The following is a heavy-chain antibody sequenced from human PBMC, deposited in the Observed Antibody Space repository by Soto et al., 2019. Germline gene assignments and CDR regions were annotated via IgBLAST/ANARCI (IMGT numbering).Heavy chain of an antibody. CDR3: ARDLVVRGVRRGSYGMDV. CDR1: GFTFSSYE. Sequence: PGGSLRLSCAASGFTFSSYEMNWVRQAPGKGLEWVSYISSSGSTIYYADSVKGRFTISRDNAKNSLCLQMNSLRAEDTAVYYCARDLVVRGVRRGSYGMDVWGQGTTVTVSS. V-gene: IGHV3-48*03. CDR2: ISSSGSTI. D-gene: IGHD3-10*01. J-gene: IGHJ6*02.